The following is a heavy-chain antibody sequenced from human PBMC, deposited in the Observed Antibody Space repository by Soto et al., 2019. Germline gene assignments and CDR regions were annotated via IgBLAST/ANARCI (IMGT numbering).Heavy chain of an antibody. J-gene: IGHJ5*02. V-gene: IGHV4-30-4*01. CDR3: ARSVFP. CDR2: ISYSGST. Sequence: TSETLSLTCTVSGGSISSGNYYWSWIRQPPGKGLEWIGFISYSGSTYYSASLQSRVTMSVDTSKNQFSLKLSSVTAADTAVYYCARSVFPWGQGTLVT. CDR1: GGSISSGNYY.